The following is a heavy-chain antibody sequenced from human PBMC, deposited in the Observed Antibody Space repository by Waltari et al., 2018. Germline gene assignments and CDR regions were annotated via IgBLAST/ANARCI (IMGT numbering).Heavy chain of an antibody. CDR3: ARGRYCSGGSCSRISFGY. CDR1: GGSFSGYY. CDR2: INHSGST. J-gene: IGHJ4*02. Sequence: QVQLQQWGAGLLKPSETLSLTCAVYGGSFSGYYWSWIRQPPGKGLEWIGEINHSGSTNYNPSLKSRVTISVDTSKNQFSLKLSSVTAADTAVYYCARGRYCSGGSCSRISFGYWGQGTLVTVSS. D-gene: IGHD2-15*01. V-gene: IGHV4-34*01.